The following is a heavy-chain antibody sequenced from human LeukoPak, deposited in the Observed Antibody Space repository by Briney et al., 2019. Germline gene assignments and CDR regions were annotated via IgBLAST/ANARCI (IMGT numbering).Heavy chain of an antibody. Sequence: PSETLSLTCTVSGGSISSGGYYWSWIRQHPGKGLEWIGYIYYSGSTYYNPSLKSRVTISVDTSKNQFSLKLSSVTAADTAVYYCARVRTKYGSGTLGSDYWGQGTLVTVSS. CDR1: GGSISSGGYY. V-gene: IGHV4-31*03. J-gene: IGHJ4*02. CDR2: IYYSGST. CDR3: ARVRTKYGSGTLGSDY. D-gene: IGHD3-10*01.